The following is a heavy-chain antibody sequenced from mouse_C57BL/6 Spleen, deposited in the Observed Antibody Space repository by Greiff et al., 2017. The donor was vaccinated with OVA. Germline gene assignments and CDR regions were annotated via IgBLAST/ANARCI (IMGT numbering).Heavy chain of an antibody. J-gene: IGHJ2*01. CDR3: ARGGFIYDYFDY. CDR2: INPSNGGT. D-gene: IGHD1-1*01. Sequence: QVQLQQPGTELVKPGASVKLSCKASGYTFTSYWMHWVKQRPGQGLEWIGNINPSNGGTNYNEKFKSKATLTVDKSSSTAYMQLSSLTSEDSAVYDCARGGFIYDYFDYWGQGTTLTVSS. CDR1: GYTFTSYW. V-gene: IGHV1-53*01.